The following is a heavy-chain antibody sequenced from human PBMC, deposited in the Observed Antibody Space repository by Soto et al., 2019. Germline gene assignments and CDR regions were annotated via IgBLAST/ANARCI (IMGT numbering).Heavy chain of an antibody. V-gene: IGHV3-30-3*01. D-gene: IGHD6-19*01. Sequence: QVQLVESGGGVVQPGRSLRLSCAASGFTFSSYAMHWVRQAPGKGLEWVAVISYDGSNKYYADSVKGRFTISRDNSKNTLYLQMNSLRAEDTAVYYCARDGRLWYSSGCGYFDYWGQGTLVTVSS. CDR3: ARDGRLWYSSGCGYFDY. CDR2: ISYDGSNK. CDR1: GFTFSSYA. J-gene: IGHJ4*02.